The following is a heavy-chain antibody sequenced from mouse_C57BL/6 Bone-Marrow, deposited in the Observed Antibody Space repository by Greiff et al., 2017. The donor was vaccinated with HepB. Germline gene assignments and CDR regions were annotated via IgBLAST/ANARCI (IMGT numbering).Heavy chain of an antibody. V-gene: IGHV1-50*01. Sequence: VKLQQPGAELVKPGASVKLSCKASGYTFTSYWMQWVKQRPGQGLEWIGEIDPSDSYTNYNQKFKGKATLTVDTSSSTAYMQLSSLTSEDSAVYYCARWGTTVVRWYFDVWGTGTTVTVSS. CDR1: GYTFTSYW. J-gene: IGHJ1*03. CDR2: IDPSDSYT. CDR3: ARWGTTVVRWYFDV. D-gene: IGHD1-1*01.